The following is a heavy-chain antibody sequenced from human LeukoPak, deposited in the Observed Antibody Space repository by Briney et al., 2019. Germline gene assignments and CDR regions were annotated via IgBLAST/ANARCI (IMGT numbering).Heavy chain of an antibody. Sequence: GGSLRLSCAASGFTISDYYMSWIRQAPGKGLEWASYISSSGSTIYYADSVKGRFTISRDNAKNSLYLQMNSLRAEDTAVYYCARGGSSIDYYMDVWGKGTTVTVSS. V-gene: IGHV3-11*04. D-gene: IGHD2/OR15-2a*01. CDR2: ISSSGSTI. J-gene: IGHJ6*03. CDR1: GFTISDYY. CDR3: ARGGSSIDYYMDV.